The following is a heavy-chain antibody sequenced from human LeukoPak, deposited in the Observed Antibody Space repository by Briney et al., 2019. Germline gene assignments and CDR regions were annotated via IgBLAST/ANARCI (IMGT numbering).Heavy chain of an antibody. V-gene: IGHV4-34*01. CDR1: GGSLSGYY. J-gene: IGHJ4*02. CDR2: INHSGST. D-gene: IGHD2-2*01. CDR3: ARAVPGYCSSTSCYQFDY. Sequence: RPSETLSLTCAVYGGSLSGYYWSWISQPPGKGLEWIGEINHSGSTNYNPSLKSRVTISVDTSKNQFSLKLSSVTAADTAVYYCARAVPGYCSSTSCYQFDYWGQGALVTVSS.